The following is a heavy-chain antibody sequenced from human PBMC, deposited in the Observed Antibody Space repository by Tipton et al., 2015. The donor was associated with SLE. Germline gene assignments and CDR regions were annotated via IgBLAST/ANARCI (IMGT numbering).Heavy chain of an antibody. J-gene: IGHJ6*02. CDR1: GGSISSYY. Sequence: TLSLTCSVSGGSISSYYWSWIRQPPAKGLEWIGFIYYNGKTNYNSSLKSRVTISVDTSKSQFSLKLRSVTAATTAVYYCARHGMVNYYYYGMDVWGQGTTVTVSS. CDR2: IYYNGKT. D-gene: IGHD4-23*01. CDR3: ARHGMVNYYYYGMDV. V-gene: IGHV4-59*08.